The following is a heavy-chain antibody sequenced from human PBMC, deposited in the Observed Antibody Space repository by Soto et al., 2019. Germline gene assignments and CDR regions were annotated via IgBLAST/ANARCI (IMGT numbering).Heavy chain of an antibody. CDR1: GFSLNTSGVG. Sequence: QITLKESGPTLVKPTQTLTLTCTFSGFSLNTSGVGVGWIRQPPGKALEWLGLIYWDDEKRYNPSLKRRLTITKDPPKNPVVLTMTNMDPVDTATYHCAHFGGNDLWSGYPFDYWGQGTLVTVSS. J-gene: IGHJ4*02. CDR2: IYWDDEK. D-gene: IGHD3-3*01. V-gene: IGHV2-5*02. CDR3: AHFGGNDLWSGYPFDY.